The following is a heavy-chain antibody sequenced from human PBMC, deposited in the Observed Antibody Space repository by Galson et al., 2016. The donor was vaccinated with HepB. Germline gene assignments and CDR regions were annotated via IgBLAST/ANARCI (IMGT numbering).Heavy chain of an antibody. J-gene: IGHJ4*02. CDR1: GFSFSNSG. D-gene: IGHD3-16*01. Sequence: SLRLSCAASGFSFSNSGMSWVRQAPGRGLEWVSGITRSGAATHYADFAKGRFTISRDNSKNTLYLYMNSLSAGDTALYYCGKHGGFDYWGQGALVTVSS. V-gene: IGHV3-23*01. CDR2: ITRSGAAT. CDR3: GKHGGFDY.